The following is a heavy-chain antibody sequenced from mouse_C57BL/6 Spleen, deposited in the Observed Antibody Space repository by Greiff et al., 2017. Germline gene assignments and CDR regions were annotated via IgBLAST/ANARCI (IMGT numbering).Heavy chain of an antibody. CDR1: GYTFTSYD. J-gene: IGHJ3*01. CDR3: AREGYSNPFAY. CDR2: IYPGDGDT. D-gene: IGHD2-5*01. V-gene: IGHV1-80*01. Sequence: QVQLQQSGPELVKPGASVKLSCKASGYTFTSYDINWVKQRPGQGLEWIGQIYPGDGDTNYNGKFKGKATLTADKSSSTAYMQLSSLTSEDSAVYFCAREGYSNPFAYWGQGTLVTVSA.